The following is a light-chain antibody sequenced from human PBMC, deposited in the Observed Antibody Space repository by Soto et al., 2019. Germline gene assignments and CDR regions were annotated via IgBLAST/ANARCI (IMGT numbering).Light chain of an antibody. CDR3: QHYGRSQGLFT. CDR2: GAS. J-gene: IGKJ3*01. Sequence: EIVLTQSPGTLSLSPGERATLSCRANESVSSSYLTWYQQKPGQAPRLLIYGASSRATGIPDRFSGSGSETDFTLIISRLEPEDFAVYYCQHYGRSQGLFTFGPGTKVDIK. CDR1: ESVSSSY. V-gene: IGKV3-20*01.